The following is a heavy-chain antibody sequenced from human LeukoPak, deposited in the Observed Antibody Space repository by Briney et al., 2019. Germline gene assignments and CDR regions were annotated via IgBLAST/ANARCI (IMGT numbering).Heavy chain of an antibody. D-gene: IGHD1-7*01. CDR2: IYYSGST. V-gene: IGHV4-30-4*01. CDR3: AISVKMELHYFDY. Sequence: SQTLSLTCTVSGGSISSGDYYWSWIRQPPGKGLEWIGYIYYSGSTYYNPSLKSRVTISVDTSKNQFSLKLSSVTAADTAVYYCAISVKMELHYFDYWGQGTLVTVSS. J-gene: IGHJ4*02. CDR1: GGSISSGDYY.